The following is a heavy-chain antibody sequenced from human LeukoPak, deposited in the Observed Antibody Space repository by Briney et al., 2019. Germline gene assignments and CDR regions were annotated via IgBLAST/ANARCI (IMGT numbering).Heavy chain of an antibody. V-gene: IGHV3-30*04. D-gene: IGHD3-9*01. CDR3: ARGGLYDILTGYSYYFDY. J-gene: IGHJ4*02. Sequence: GGSLILSCAASGFTFSSYAMHWVRQAPGKGLEWVAVISYDGSNKYYADSVKGRFTISRDNSKNTLYLQMNSLRAEDTAVYHCARGGLYDILTGYSYYFDYWGQGTLVTVSS. CDR2: ISYDGSNK. CDR1: GFTFSSYA.